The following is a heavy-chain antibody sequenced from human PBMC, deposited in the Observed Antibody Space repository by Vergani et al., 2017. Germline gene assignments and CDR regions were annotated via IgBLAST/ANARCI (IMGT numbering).Heavy chain of an antibody. Sequence: QVQLQQWGAGLLKPSETLSLTCAVYGGSFSGYYWSWIRQPPGKGLEWIGEINHSGSTNYNPSLKSRVTISVDTSKNQFSLKLSSVTAADTAVYYCARVSSGWTRGYYYYXMDVWGKGTTVTVSS. V-gene: IGHV4-34*01. CDR3: ARVSSGWTRGYYYYXMDV. J-gene: IGHJ6*03. CDR2: INHSGST. CDR1: GGSFSGYY. D-gene: IGHD6-19*01.